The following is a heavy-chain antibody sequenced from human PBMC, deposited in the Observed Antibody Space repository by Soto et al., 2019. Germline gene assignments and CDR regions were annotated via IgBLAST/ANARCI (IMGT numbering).Heavy chain of an antibody. J-gene: IGHJ4*02. CDR3: AREPATAKPEGVDF. D-gene: IGHD1-1*01. CDR2: INPNSGGT. V-gene: IGHV1-2*02. CDR1: GYTFSYYY. Sequence: GASVKVSCKAFGYTFSYYYIHWVRQAPGQGLEWMGWINPNSGGTKYAPKFQGGVTMTRDTSITTAYMELSRLRSGDTAVYYCAREPATAKPEGVDFWGQGTLVTVSS.